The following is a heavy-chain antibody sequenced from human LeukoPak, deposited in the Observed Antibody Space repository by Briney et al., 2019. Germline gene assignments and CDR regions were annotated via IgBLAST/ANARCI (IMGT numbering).Heavy chain of an antibody. CDR1: GYTFINYW. J-gene: IGHJ4*02. D-gene: IGHD3-22*01. CDR2: ISPRDSNT. Sequence: RGESLKISCTGSGYTFINYWIGWVRQMPGKGLEWMGIISPRDSNTIYSPSFRGQVAISVDQSINTAYLQWSSLKASDTAMYYCARRNYYYTYYFDYWGQGTLVTVSS. CDR3: ARRNYYYTYYFDY. V-gene: IGHV5-51*01.